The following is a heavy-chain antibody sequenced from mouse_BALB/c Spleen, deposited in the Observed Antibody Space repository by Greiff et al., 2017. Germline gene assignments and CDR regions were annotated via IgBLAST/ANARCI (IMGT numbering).Heavy chain of an antibody. J-gene: IGHJ4*01. CDR2: IWRGGST. CDR3: AKKEGNYGFYYYAMDY. CDR1: GFSLTSYG. D-gene: IGHD2-1*01. V-gene: IGHV2-5-1*01. Sequence: QVQLQQSGPSLVQPSQSLSITCTVSGFSLTSYGVHWVRQSPGKGLEWLGVIWRGGSTDYNAAFMSRLSITKDNSKSQVFFKMNSLQADDTAIYYCAKKEGNYGFYYYAMDYWGQGTSVTVSS.